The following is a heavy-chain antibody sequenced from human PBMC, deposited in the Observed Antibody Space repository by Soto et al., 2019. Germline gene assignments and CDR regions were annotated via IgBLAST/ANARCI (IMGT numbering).Heavy chain of an antibody. D-gene: IGHD3-3*01. CDR3: ARGVWDFWSGYYTRGAFDY. V-gene: IGHV1-18*01. Sequence: ASVKVSCKASGYTFTSYGISWVRQAPGQGLEWMGWISAYNGNTNYAQKLQGRVTMTTDTSTSTAYMELRSLRSDDTAVYYCARGVWDFWSGYYTRGAFDYWGQGTLVTVSS. CDR1: GYTFTSYG. CDR2: ISAYNGNT. J-gene: IGHJ4*02.